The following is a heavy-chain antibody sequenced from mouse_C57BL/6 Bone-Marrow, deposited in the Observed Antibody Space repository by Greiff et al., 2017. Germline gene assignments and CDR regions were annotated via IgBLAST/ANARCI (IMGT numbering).Heavy chain of an antibody. CDR1: GYSITSGYY. Sequence: VQLKESGPGLVKPSQSLSLTCSVTGYSITSGYYWNWIRQFPGNKLEWMGYISYDGSNNYNPSLKNRISITRDTSKNQFFLKLNSVTTEDTATYYCARDSYYREGYWGQGTTLTVSS. CDR3: ARDSYYREGY. J-gene: IGHJ2*01. V-gene: IGHV3-6*01. D-gene: IGHD2-14*01. CDR2: ISYDGSN.